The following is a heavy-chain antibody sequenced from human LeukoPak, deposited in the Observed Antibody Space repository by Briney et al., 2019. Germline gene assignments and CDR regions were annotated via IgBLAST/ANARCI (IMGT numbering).Heavy chain of an antibody. J-gene: IGHJ4*02. D-gene: IGHD5-12*01. Sequence: ASVKVSCKAFGYTFTGYYMHWVRQAPGQGLEWMGWINPNSGGTNYAQRFQGRVTMTRDTSISTAYMELSRLRSDDTAVYYCAREPIVATFRYYFDYWGQGTLVTVSS. CDR1: GYTFTGYY. CDR2: INPNSGGT. V-gene: IGHV1-2*02. CDR3: AREPIVATFRYYFDY.